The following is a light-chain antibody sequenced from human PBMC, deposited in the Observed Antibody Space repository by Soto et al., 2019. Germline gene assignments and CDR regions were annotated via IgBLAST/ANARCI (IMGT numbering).Light chain of an antibody. CDR1: HNDVGGYNY. V-gene: IGLV2-14*01. CDR2: EVT. CDR3: SSYTISVTLHVV. Sequence: QSVLTQPASVSGSPGQSITISCTGTHNDVGGYNYVSWYQHHPGQAPKLMIYEVTNRPSGVSDRFSGSKSGNTASLTISGLQPEDEADYYCSSYTISVTLHVVFGGGTKLT. J-gene: IGLJ2*01.